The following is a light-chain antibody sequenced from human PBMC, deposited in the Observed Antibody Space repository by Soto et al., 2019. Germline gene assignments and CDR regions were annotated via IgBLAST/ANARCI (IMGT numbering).Light chain of an antibody. CDR1: SSDVGGYNF. J-gene: IGLJ1*01. Sequence: QSVLTQPASVPGSPGQSITISCTGTSSDVGGYNFVSWYQQHPGKAPKLMIYDVNNRPSGVSNRFSGSKSGNTASLTISGLQAEDEADYYCSSYTSSSTYVFGTGTKVTVL. CDR2: DVN. CDR3: SSYTSSSTYV. V-gene: IGLV2-14*03.